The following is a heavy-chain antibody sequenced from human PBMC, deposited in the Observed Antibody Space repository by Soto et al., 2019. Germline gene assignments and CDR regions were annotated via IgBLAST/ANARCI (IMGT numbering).Heavy chain of an antibody. Sequence: QLQLQESGPGLVKPSETLSLTCPVSGGSISSSSYYWGWIRQPPGKGLEWIGSIYYSGSTYYNPSLKSRVTISVDTSKNQFSLKLSSVTAADTAVYYCASLGDDYYFDYWGQGTLVTVSS. CDR2: IYYSGST. J-gene: IGHJ4*02. D-gene: IGHD1-1*01. CDR1: GGSISSSSYY. CDR3: ASLGDDYYFDY. V-gene: IGHV4-39*01.